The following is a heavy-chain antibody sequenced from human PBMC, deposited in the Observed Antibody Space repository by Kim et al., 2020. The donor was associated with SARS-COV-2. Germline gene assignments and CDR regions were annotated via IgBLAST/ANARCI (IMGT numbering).Heavy chain of an antibody. CDR1: GFTFSSYA. V-gene: IGHV3-30*04. CDR2: ISYDGSNK. D-gene: IGHD6-19*01. Sequence: GGSLRLSCAASGFTFSSYAMHWVRQAPGKGLEWVAVISYDGSNKYYADSVKGRFTISRDNSKNTLYLQMNSLRAEDTAVYYCARGWVSVAGTIGYWGQGTLVTVSS. J-gene: IGHJ4*02. CDR3: ARGWVSVAGTIGY.